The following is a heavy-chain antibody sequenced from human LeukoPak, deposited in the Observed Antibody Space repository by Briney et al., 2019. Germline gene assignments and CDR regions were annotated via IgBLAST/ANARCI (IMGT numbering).Heavy chain of an antibody. Sequence: PGGSLRLSCAASGFTFSSYGMHWVRQAPGKGLEWVAFIRYDGSNKYYANSVKGRFTISRDNSKNTLYLQMGSLRAEDMAVYYCARGRYGDYVSWTFCDYWGQGTLVTVSS. D-gene: IGHD4-17*01. CDR2: IRYDGSNK. J-gene: IGHJ4*02. V-gene: IGHV3-30*02. CDR3: ARGRYGDYVSWTFCDY. CDR1: GFTFSSYG.